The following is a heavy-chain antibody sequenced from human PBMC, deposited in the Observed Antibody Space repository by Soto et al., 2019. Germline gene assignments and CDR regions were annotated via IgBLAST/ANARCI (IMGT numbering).Heavy chain of an antibody. V-gene: IGHV3-11*06. CDR2: ISGSSDNI. CDR3: VRDSARIVVVPRVDGDNWLDP. CDR1: GFIFSEYF. D-gene: IGHD2-2*01. Sequence: GGSLRLSCAASGFIFSEYFMSWIRQAAGKGLEWVSFISGSSDNIKYADSVKGRFTISRDNAKNSLYLQMNSLRAEDTAVYYCVRDSARIVVVPRVDGDNWLDPWGQGTLVTVSS. J-gene: IGHJ5*02.